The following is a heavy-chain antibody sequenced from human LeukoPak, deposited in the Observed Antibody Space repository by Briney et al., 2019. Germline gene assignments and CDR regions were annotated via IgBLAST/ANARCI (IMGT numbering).Heavy chain of an antibody. Sequence: SETLSLACTVSGCSISSYYWSWIRQPAGKGVEWIGRIYTSGSTNYNPSLKSRVTMSVDTSKNQFSLKLSSVTAADTAVYYCAGRPIAAPSSWFDPWGQGTLVTVSS. D-gene: IGHD6-6*01. CDR3: AGRPIAAPSSWFDP. CDR2: IYTSGST. V-gene: IGHV4-4*07. J-gene: IGHJ5*02. CDR1: GCSISSYY.